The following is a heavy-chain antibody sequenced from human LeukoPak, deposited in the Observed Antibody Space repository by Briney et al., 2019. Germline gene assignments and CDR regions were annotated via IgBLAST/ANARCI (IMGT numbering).Heavy chain of an antibody. D-gene: IGHD6-6*01. CDR2: IRSLAYGGTT. CDR1: GFTFSRYD. J-gene: IGHJ6*03. CDR3: TFFGISSSSSGSYYYYYMDV. V-gene: IGHV3-49*03. Sequence: PGGSLRLSCAASGFTFSRYDMSWFRQAPGKGLEWVAFIRSLAYGGTTEYAASVKGRFTISRDDSKSIAYVQMNSLKIDDSAVYYCTFFGISSSSSGSYYYYYMDVWGKGTTVTVSS.